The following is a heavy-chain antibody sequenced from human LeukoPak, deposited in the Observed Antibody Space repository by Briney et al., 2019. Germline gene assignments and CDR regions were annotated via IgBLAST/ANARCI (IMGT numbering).Heavy chain of an antibody. D-gene: IGHD2-2*02. CDR2: ISAYNGNT. CDR3: ARDRGEDIVVVPAAIYAFDI. J-gene: IGHJ3*02. Sequence: GASVTVSCKASGYTFTSYGISWVRQAPGQGLEWMGWISAYNGNTNYAQKLQGRVTMTTDTSTSTAYMELRSLRSDDTAVYYCARDRGEDIVVVPAAIYAFDIWGQGTMVTVSS. CDR1: GYTFTSYG. V-gene: IGHV1-18*01.